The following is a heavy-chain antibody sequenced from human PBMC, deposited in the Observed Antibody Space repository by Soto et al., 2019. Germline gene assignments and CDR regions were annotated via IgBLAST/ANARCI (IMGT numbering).Heavy chain of an antibody. Sequence: GGSLRLSCAASGFTFSSYAMRWVRQAPVKGLEWVSAISGSGGSTYYADSVRGRFTISRDNSKNTLYLQMNSLRAEDTAVYYCARRGSGSYYDYWGQGTLVTVSS. CDR3: ARRGSGSYYDY. CDR1: GFTFSSYA. CDR2: ISGSGGST. V-gene: IGHV3-23*01. J-gene: IGHJ4*02. D-gene: IGHD1-26*01.